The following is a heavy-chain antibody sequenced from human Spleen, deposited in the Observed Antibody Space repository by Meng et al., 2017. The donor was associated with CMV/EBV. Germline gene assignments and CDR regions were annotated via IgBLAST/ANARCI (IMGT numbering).Heavy chain of an antibody. D-gene: IGHD2-2*02. J-gene: IGHJ5*02. Sequence: LSLTCSVSGASVSSGNYYWNWIRQSPGKGLEWIGYIFSSGSTTYNPSLRSRVTISLDKSQSQFSLRLTSVTPADTAVYFCARGLYFSWGQGTLVTVSS. V-gene: IGHV4-61*01. CDR1: GASVSSGNYY. CDR2: IFSSGST. CDR3: ARGLYFS.